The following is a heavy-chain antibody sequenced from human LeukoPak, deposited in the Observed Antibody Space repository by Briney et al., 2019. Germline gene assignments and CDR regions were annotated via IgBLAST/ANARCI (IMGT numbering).Heavy chain of an antibody. V-gene: IGHV1-18*01. J-gene: IGHJ4*02. D-gene: IGHD3-10*01. Sequence: ASVKVSCKASGYTFTSYGISWVRQAPGQGLEWMGWISAYNGNTNYAQKLQGRVTMTTDTSTSTAYMELRSLRSDDTAVYYCARVRGFRGYYGSGSYKYWGQGTLVTVSS. CDR1: GYTFTSYG. CDR3: ARVRGFRGYYGSGSYKY. CDR2: ISAYNGNT.